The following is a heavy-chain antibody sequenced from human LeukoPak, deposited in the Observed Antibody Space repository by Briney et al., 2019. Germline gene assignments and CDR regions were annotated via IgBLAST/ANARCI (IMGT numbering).Heavy chain of an antibody. V-gene: IGHV3-23*01. CDR1: GFTFSSYS. CDR2: ISGSGGST. CDR3: AKVPRSGSYFNFDY. Sequence: GGSLRLSCAASGFTFSSYSMNWVRQAPGKGLEWVSAISGSGGSTYYADSVKGRFTISRDNSKNTLYLQMNSLRAEDTAVYYCAKVPRSGSYFNFDYWGQGTLVTVSS. D-gene: IGHD1-26*01. J-gene: IGHJ4*02.